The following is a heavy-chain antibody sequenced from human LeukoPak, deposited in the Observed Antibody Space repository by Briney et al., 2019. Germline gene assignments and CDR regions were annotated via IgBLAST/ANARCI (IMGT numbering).Heavy chain of an antibody. J-gene: IGHJ4*02. CDR1: GFIFNTYS. CDR2: ISSTTSSI. V-gene: IGHV3-21*01. D-gene: IGHD3-10*01. CDR3: ARPLSSGRPQGLPTAPLLDY. Sequence: PGGSLRLSCAASGFIFNTYSMNWVRQAPGKGLEWVSSISSTTSSIFYADSVKGRFTISRDNAKNSLYLQMTSLRAEDTAVYYCARPLSSGRPQGLPTAPLLDYWGQGTLVTVSS.